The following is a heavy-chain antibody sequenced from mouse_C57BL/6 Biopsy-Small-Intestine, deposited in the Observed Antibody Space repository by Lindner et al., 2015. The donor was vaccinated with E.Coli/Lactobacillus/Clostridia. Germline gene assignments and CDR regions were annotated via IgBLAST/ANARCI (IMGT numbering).Heavy chain of an antibody. CDR2: ISRDSFTI. V-gene: IGHV5-17*01. Sequence: VQLQESGGGLVKPGGSLKLSCAASGFTFSDYGMHWVRQAPETGLEWVAYISRDSFTIYYADTVKGRFTISRDNAKNTLFLQMTSLRSEDTAMYYCARTEDYYGNFVVWGTGTTVTVSS. CDR3: ARTEDYYGNFVV. CDR1: GFTFSDYG. D-gene: IGHD1-1*01. J-gene: IGHJ1*03.